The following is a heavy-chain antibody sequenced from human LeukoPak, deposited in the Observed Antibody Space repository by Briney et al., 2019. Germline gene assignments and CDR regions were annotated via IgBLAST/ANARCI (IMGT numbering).Heavy chain of an antibody. CDR2: ISYCGST. D-gene: IGHD6-19*01. CDR1: GGSISSGSYY. V-gene: IGHV4-39*01. J-gene: IGHJ5*01. CDR3: ARQISSGTQPCDWFDS. Sequence: SETLSLTCTVSGGSISSGSYYWAWIRQPPGKGLEWIGSISYCGSTYYNPPLKGRDTISVDTSKNQFSLKLSSVTATDTAVYYCARQISSGTQPCDWFDSWGQGTLVTVSS.